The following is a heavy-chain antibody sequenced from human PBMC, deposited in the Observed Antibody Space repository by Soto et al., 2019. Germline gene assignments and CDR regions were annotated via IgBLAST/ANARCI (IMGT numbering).Heavy chain of an antibody. CDR1: GFTFSDYY. V-gene: IGHV3-11*01. CDR2: IRSSGSTI. Sequence: GSLRLSYAASGFTFSDYYRSWIRQAPGKWLEWVSYIRSSGSTIYYADSVKGRFTISRDNAKNALYLQMNSLRAEDTAVYYCARDYHLIYYWGQGTMVTVSS. J-gene: IGHJ4*01. D-gene: IGHD2-2*01. CDR3: ARDYHLIYY.